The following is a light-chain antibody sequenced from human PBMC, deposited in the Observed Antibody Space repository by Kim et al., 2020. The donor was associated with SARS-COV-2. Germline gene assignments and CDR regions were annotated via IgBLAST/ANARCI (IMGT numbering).Light chain of an antibody. CDR2: QDS. CDR3: QAWDSSTYV. V-gene: IGLV3-1*01. CDR1: KLGDKY. J-gene: IGLJ1*01. Sequence: QPPSVSVSPGQTASITCSGDKLGDKYACWYQQKPGQSPVLVIYQDSKRPSGIPERFSGSNSGNTATLTISGTQAMDEADYYCQAWDSSTYVFGTG.